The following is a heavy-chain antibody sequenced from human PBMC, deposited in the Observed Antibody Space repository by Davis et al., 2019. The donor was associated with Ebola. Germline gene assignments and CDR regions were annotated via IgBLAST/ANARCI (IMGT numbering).Heavy chain of an antibody. D-gene: IGHD2-2*02. Sequence: SVKVSCKASGGTFSSYAISWVRQAPGQGLEWMGGIIPIFGTANYAQKLQGRVTMTTDTSTSTAYMELRSLRSDDTAVYYCARGGPAIVVVPAAILPDYWGQGTLVTVSS. V-gene: IGHV1-69*05. J-gene: IGHJ4*02. CDR3: ARGGPAIVVVPAAILPDY. CDR1: GGTFSSYA. CDR2: IIPIFGTA.